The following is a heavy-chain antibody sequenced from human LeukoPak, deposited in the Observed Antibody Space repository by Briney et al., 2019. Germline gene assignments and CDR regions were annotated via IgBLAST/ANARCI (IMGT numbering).Heavy chain of an antibody. J-gene: IGHJ4*02. V-gene: IGHV3-48*04. CDR1: GFTFSSYR. CDR3: ARSLWFGDSNLDY. D-gene: IGHD3-10*01. Sequence: GGSLRLSCAASGFTFSSYRMNWVRQAPGKGLEWVSYINNTSRTIYYADSVKGRFTISRDNAKNSLYLQMSSLRAEDTAMYYCARSLWFGDSNLDYWGQGTLVTVSS. CDR2: INNTSRTI.